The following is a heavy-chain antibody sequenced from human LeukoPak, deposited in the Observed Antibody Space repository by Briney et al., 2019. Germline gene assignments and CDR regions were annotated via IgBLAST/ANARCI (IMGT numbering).Heavy chain of an antibody. CDR3: ARTIRGY. D-gene: IGHD3-10*01. CDR1: GITLSNYG. CDR2: IKEDGSEK. J-gene: IGHJ4*02. Sequence: PGGSLRLSCAVSGITLSNYGMSWVRQAPGKGLEWVANIKEDGSEKYYVDSVKGRFTISRDNAKNSLYLQMNSLRAEDTAVYYCARTIRGYWGQGTLVTVSS. V-gene: IGHV3-7*01.